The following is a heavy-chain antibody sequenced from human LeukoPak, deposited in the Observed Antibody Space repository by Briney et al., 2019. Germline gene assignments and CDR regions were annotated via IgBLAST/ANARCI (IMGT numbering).Heavy chain of an antibody. J-gene: IGHJ4*02. CDR1: GFTFSSYS. Sequence: GGSLRLSCAASGFTFSSYSMNWVRQAPGKGLEWVSYISSSSSTIYYADSVKGRFTISRDNAKNSLYLQMNSLRAEDTAVYYCAELKNLLYWGQGTLVTVSS. CDR2: ISSSSSTI. V-gene: IGHV3-48*01. CDR3: AELKNLLY. D-gene: IGHD2/OR15-2a*01.